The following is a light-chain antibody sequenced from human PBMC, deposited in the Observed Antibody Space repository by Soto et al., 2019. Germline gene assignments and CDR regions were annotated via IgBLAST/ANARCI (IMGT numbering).Light chain of an antibody. CDR2: ATS. V-gene: IGKV1-12*01. CDR3: QQTHSLPLS. Sequence: IEMTRSASSLCASVGDRVTTTCRASQGVGGWLAWYQQKPGKVPKLLIYATSSLHSGVPSRFSGSGSGTDFTLSISSLQPEDFATYYCQQTHSLPLSFGPGTKVDIK. CDR1: QGVGGW. J-gene: IGKJ3*01.